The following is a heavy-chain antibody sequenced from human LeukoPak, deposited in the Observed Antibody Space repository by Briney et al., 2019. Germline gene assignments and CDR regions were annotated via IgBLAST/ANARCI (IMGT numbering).Heavy chain of an antibody. D-gene: IGHD3-22*01. Sequence: GGSLRLSCAASGFTFSSYGMSWVRQAPGKGLEWVSGVGASGGAYYADSVKGRFTISRDNSKNTLYLQMYSLRAEDAAVYYCAKIRVVPSDYFDYWGQGTLVTVSS. CDR1: GFTFSSYG. J-gene: IGHJ4*02. V-gene: IGHV3-23*01. CDR3: AKIRVVPSDYFDY. CDR2: VGASGGA.